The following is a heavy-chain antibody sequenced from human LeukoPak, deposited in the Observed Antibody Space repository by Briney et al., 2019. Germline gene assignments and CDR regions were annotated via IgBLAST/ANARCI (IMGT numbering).Heavy chain of an antibody. CDR2: ISGSGGST. CDR3: ARDPYCSSTSCYTPLDY. V-gene: IGHV3-23*01. CDR1: GFTFSSYA. J-gene: IGHJ4*02. D-gene: IGHD2-2*02. Sequence: PGGSLRLSCAASGFTFSSYAMSWVRQAPGKGLEWVSAISGSGGSTYYADSVKGRFTISRDNAKNTLYLQMNSLRAEDTAVYYCARDPYCSSTSCYTPLDYWGQGTLVTVSS.